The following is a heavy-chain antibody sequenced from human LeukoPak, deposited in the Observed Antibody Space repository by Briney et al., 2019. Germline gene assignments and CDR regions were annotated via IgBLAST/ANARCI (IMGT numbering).Heavy chain of an antibody. J-gene: IGHJ4*02. CDR2: ISGSGGST. Sequence: GGSLRLSCAASGFTFTSYAMSWVRQAPGKGLEWVSAISGSGGSTYSSDSVKGRFTISRDNSKSTLYLQMNSLRAEGTAVYYCAKGRFYDFWSGYSLLDFWGQGTLVTVSS. V-gene: IGHV3-23*01. D-gene: IGHD3-3*01. CDR1: GFTFTSYA. CDR3: AKGRFYDFWSGYSLLDF.